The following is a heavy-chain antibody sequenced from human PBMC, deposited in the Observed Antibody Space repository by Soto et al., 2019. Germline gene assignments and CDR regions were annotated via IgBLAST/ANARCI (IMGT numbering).Heavy chain of an antibody. Sequence: QVQLVQSGAEVKKPGSSVKVPCKASGGTFSRDAISWVRQAPGQGLEWMGGIIPIFGTPNYAQTFQGRVTSTADESTSTAYMELSSLRSEDTAVYYCARSGASAYGDYVSFDYWGQGTLVTVSS. J-gene: IGHJ4*02. V-gene: IGHV1-69*12. D-gene: IGHD4-17*01. CDR3: ARSGASAYGDYVSFDY. CDR2: IIPIFGTP. CDR1: GGTFSRDA.